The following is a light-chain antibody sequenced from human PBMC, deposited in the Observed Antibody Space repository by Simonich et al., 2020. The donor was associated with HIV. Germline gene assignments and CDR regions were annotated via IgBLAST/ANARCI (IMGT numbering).Light chain of an antibody. Sequence: QSVLTQPPSVSGAPGQRVTISCTGSSSNIGAGYDVHWYQQLPGTAPKLLICGNSTRPSVVPYRFPVSKSGTSASLAITGLQAEDEADYYCQSYDSSLSGSVFGGGTKLTVL. CDR3: QSYDSSLSGSV. J-gene: IGLJ3*02. V-gene: IGLV1-40*01. CDR1: SSNIGAGYD. CDR2: GNS.